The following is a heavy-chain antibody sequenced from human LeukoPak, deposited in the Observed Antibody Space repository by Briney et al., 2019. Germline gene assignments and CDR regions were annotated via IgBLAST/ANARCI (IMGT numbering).Heavy chain of an antibody. D-gene: IGHD2-2*01. Sequence: PSETLSLTCTVSGASISSSYWSWIRQPPGKGLEWIGYIYHSGDTNYNPSLKSRVTISVDTSKNQFSLKLSSVTAADTAVYYCARDRAYCSSTSCYWLGWFDPWGQGTLVTVSS. V-gene: IGHV4-59*01. CDR1: GASISSSY. CDR2: IYHSGDT. CDR3: ARDRAYCSSTSCYWLGWFDP. J-gene: IGHJ5*02.